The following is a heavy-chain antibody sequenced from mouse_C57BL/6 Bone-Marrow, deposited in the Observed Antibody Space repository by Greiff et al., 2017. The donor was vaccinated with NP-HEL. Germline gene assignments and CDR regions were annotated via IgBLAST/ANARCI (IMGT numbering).Heavy chain of an antibody. J-gene: IGHJ4*01. CDR3: AREGIYDGYYVGAMDY. CDR2: INPNYGTT. D-gene: IGHD2-3*01. Sequence: VHVKQSGPELVKPGASVKISCKASGYSFTDYNMNWVKQSNGKSLEWIGVINPNYGTTSYNQKFKGKDTLTVDQSSSTAYMQLNSLTSEDSAVYYCAREGIYDGYYVGAMDYWGQGTSVTVSS. CDR1: GYSFTDYN. V-gene: IGHV1-39*01.